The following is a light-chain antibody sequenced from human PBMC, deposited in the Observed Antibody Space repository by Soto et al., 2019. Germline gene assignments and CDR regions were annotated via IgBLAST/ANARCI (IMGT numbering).Light chain of an antibody. CDR3: QQRSNWPGT. Sequence: EIVLTQSPATLSLSPGERAILSCRVRQSVGTYLAWYQQKPGQAPRLLIYDASNRATGIPARFGGSGSGTDFTLTINSLEPADFAVYYCQQRSNWPGTFGPGTKVDIK. J-gene: IGKJ3*01. CDR2: DAS. V-gene: IGKV3-11*01. CDR1: QSVGTY.